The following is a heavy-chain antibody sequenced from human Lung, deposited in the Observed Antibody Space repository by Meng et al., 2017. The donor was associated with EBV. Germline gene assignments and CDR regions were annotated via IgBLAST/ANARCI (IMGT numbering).Heavy chain of an antibody. V-gene: IGHV4-39*01. CDR2: IYHSGST. Sequence: QLHLQEPGPGLVKLSETLSLTCTGSGGSISSNGYYWDWVRQPPGKGLEWIGAIYHSGSTSYNPSLQSRVTMFVDTSKNQFSLMLTSVTATDTAVYYCARRRGGSGRDCWGQGTLVTVSS. CDR3: ARRRGGSGRDC. CDR1: GGSISSNGYY. D-gene: IGHD3-10*01. J-gene: IGHJ4*02.